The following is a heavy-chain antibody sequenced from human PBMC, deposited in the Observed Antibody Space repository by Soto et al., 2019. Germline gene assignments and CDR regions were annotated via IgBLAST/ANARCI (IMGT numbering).Heavy chain of an antibody. V-gene: IGHV3-33*01. CDR2: IWSDGSNK. CDR3: ARIGSWALNFDY. CDR1: GFTFNTYH. Sequence: QVQLVESGGGVVQPGGSLRLSCAASGFTFNTYHMHWVRQAPGKGLQWVAVIWSDGSNKYYTDSVKGRFTISRDNSKNTLYLQMNSLRVEDKSVYYCARIGSWALNFDYWGQGTLVTVSS. J-gene: IGHJ4*02. D-gene: IGHD3-16*01.